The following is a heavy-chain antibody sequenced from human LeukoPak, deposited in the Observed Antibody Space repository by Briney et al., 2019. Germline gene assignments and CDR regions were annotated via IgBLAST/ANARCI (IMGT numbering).Heavy chain of an antibody. V-gene: IGHV4-61*05. CDR1: GGSISSSSYH. CDR2: IYYSGST. J-gene: IGHJ3*02. Sequence: SETLFLTCTVSGGSISSSSYHWGWIRQPPGKGLEWIGYIYYSGSTNYNPSLKSRVTISVDTSKNQFSLKLSSVTAADTAVYYCASPSSGYYIDAFDIWGQGTMVTVSS. D-gene: IGHD3-22*01. CDR3: ASPSSGYYIDAFDI.